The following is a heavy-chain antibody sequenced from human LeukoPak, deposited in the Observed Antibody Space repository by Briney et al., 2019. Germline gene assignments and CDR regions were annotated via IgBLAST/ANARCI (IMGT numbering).Heavy chain of an antibody. CDR3: AREPTRGRAGDNSLDI. D-gene: IGHD7-27*01. CDR1: GYIFNDYD. J-gene: IGHJ3*02. Sequence: ASVKVSCKASGYIFNDYDINWVRQAAGQGLEWMGWMNPNSGNTGYAQKFQGRITMTRDTSITTAYMELSGLMPGDTAVYYCAREPTRGRAGDNSLDIWGQGTMVTVSS. V-gene: IGHV1-8*01. CDR2: MNPNSGNT.